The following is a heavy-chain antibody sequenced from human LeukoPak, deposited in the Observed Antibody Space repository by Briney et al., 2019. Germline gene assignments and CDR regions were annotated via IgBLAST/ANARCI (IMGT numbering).Heavy chain of an antibody. J-gene: IGHJ5*01. Sequence: PSETLSLTCTVSGDSISTSYWSWIRQPVGKRMEWIGRIFASGETNYNPSLESRVIMSRDTSNNQFFLRLTSVTAADTAVYYCARDRYTWHDRDWFDSWGQGTLVTVSS. CDR3: ARDRYTWHDRDWFDS. CDR2: IFASGET. D-gene: IGHD1-20*01. V-gene: IGHV4-4*07. CDR1: GDSISTSY.